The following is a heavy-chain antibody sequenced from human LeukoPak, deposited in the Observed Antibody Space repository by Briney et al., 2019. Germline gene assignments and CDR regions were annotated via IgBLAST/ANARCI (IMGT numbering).Heavy chain of an antibody. J-gene: IGHJ6*02. D-gene: IGHD2-2*01. CDR3: ARDRTGVVVPAATRYYYYGMDV. CDR2: LYSGGST. CDR1: GFTVSSNY. V-gene: IGHV3-53*01. Sequence: PGGSLRLSCAASGFTVSSNYMSWVRQAPGKGLEWVSVLYSGGSTNYADPVQGRFTISRDSSKNTLFLHMNSLRAEDTAVYYCARDRTGVVVPAATRYYYYGMDVWGQGTTVTVSS.